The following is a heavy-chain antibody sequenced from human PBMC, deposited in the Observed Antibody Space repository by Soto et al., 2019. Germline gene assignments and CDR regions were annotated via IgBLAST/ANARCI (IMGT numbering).Heavy chain of an antibody. CDR2: MNPNSGNT. J-gene: IGHJ4*02. V-gene: IGHV1-8*01. Sequence: QVQLVQSGAEVKKPGASVKVSCKASGYTFTSYDINWVRQATGQGLEWMGWMNPNSGNTGYAQKFQGRVTMTRNTSTSRAYMERSSLRSDDTAVYYCARSYRRGGYSGYHPLDYWGQGTLVTVSS. D-gene: IGHD5-12*01. CDR1: GYTFTSYD. CDR3: ARSYRRGGYSGYHPLDY.